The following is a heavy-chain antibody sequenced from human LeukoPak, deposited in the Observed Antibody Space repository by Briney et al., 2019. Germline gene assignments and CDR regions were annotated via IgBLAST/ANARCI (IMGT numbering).Heavy chain of an antibody. CDR1: GYTFTGYY. CDR2: INPNSGGT. J-gene: IGHJ4*02. CDR3: ARDLGSGSYYVTDY. V-gene: IGHV1-2*02. D-gene: IGHD1-26*01. Sequence: ASVKVSCKASGYTFTGYYMHWVRQAPGQGLEWMGWINPNSGGTNYAQKFQGRFTMTRDTPISTGYMELSRLRSDDTAVYYCARDLGSGSYYVTDYWGQGTLVTVSS.